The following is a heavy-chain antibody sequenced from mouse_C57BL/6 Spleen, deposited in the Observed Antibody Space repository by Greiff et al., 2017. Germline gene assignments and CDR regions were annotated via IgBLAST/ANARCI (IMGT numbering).Heavy chain of an antibody. Sequence: QVQLKESGAELVRPGASVTLSCKASGYTFTDYEMHWVKQTPVHGLEWMGAIDPETGGTAYNQKFKGKAILTADKSSSTAYMELRSLTSEDTTVYYCTSGDGYDEAYWGQATLVTVSA. J-gene: IGHJ3*01. CDR3: TSGDGYDEAY. CDR2: IDPETGGT. V-gene: IGHV1-15*01. CDR1: GYTFTDYE. D-gene: IGHD2-2*01.